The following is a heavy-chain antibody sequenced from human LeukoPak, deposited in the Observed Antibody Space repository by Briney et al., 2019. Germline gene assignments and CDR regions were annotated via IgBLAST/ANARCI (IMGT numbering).Heavy chain of an antibody. Sequence: ASVKVSCKASGCTFTSYYMHWVRQAPGQGLEWMGIINPSGGSTSYAQKFQGRVTMTRDMSTSTVCMELSSLRSEDTAVYYCARDTSGSYYGYWGQGTLVTVSS. CDR3: ARDTSGSYYGY. J-gene: IGHJ4*02. D-gene: IGHD1-26*01. CDR2: INPSGGST. V-gene: IGHV1-46*01. CDR1: GCTFTSYY.